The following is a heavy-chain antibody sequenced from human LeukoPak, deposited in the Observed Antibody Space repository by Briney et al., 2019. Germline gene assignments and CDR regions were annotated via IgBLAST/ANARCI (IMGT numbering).Heavy chain of an antibody. D-gene: IGHD3-10*01. J-gene: IGHJ4*02. V-gene: IGHV4-39*02. Sequence: SETLSLTCTVSGGSVSSSGFYWAWIRQPPGKGLEWIGTIYYSGGTYYNSSLKSRLTISIDTSNNQFSLNLNSVTAADTAVYYCARDGGGYYYGSGTRYWGQGTLVTVSS. CDR1: GGSVSSSGFY. CDR2: IYYSGGT. CDR3: ARDGGGYYYGSGTRY.